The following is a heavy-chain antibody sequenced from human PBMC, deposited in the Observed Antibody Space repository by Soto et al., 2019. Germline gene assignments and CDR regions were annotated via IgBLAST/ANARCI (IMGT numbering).Heavy chain of an antibody. CDR1: GFTFSSYG. CDR3: AKDFGSGYYYEDCYFDY. D-gene: IGHD3-22*01. V-gene: IGHV3-30*18. J-gene: IGHJ4*02. Sequence: ESGGGVVQPGRSLRLSCAASGFTFSSYGMHWVRQAPGKGLEWVAVISYDGSNKYYADSVKGRFTISRDNSKNTLYLQMNSLRAEDTAVYYCAKDFGSGYYYEDCYFDYWGQGTLVTVSS. CDR2: ISYDGSNK.